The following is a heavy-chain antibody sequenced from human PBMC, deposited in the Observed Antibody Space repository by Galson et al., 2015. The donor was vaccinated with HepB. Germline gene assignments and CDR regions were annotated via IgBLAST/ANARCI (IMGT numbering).Heavy chain of an antibody. Sequence: SVKVSCKASGFTFTSSAMQWVRQARGQRLEWIGWIVVGSGNTNYAQKFQERVTITRDMSTSTAYMELSSLRSEDTAVYYCAADTYYYDSSGYYEFYYYGMDVWGQGTTVTVSS. D-gene: IGHD3-22*01. CDR1: GFTFTSSA. J-gene: IGHJ6*02. CDR3: AADTYYYDSSGYYEFYYYGMDV. V-gene: IGHV1-58*02. CDR2: IVVGSGNT.